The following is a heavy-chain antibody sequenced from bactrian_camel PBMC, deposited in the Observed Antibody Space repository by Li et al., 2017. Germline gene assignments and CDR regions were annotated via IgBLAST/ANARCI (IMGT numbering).Heavy chain of an antibody. CDR2: VTSDEDI. D-gene: IGHD5*01. J-gene: IGHJ4*01. CDR1: GDTHNTYT. Sequence: HVQLVESGGGSVEAGGSLRLSCSASGDTHNTYTIAWFRQEAGKERELVASVTSDEDITYADSVKGRFTISVDDAGLYLQMNRLLTEDTAMYYCATESTRSSYCWGFVEGQGTQVTVS. V-gene: IGHV3S53*01.